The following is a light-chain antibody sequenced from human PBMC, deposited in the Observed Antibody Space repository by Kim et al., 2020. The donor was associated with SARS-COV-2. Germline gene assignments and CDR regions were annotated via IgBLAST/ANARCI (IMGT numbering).Light chain of an antibody. CDR3: CSYAGSYSYV. J-gene: IGLJ1*01. CDR2: DVS. V-gene: IGLV2-11*01. Sequence: GQSVTISCTGTSSDVGGYNYVSWYQQNPGKVPKLMIYDVSKRPSGVPDRFSGSKSGNTASLTISGLQAEDEADYYCCSYAGSYSYVFGTGTKVTVL. CDR1: SSDVGGYNY.